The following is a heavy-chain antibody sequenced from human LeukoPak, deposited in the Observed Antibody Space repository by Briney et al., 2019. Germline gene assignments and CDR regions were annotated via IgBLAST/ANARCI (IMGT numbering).Heavy chain of an antibody. CDR3: ARFRGGFDP. D-gene: IGHD3-10*01. CDR2: INGDGGST. J-gene: IGHJ5*02. CDR1: GFTFDDYA. Sequence: PGGSLRLSCAASGFTFDDYAMHWVRQAPGKGLEWVSLINGDGGSTNYADSVKGRFTISRDNSKNSLYLQINSLRTDDTALYYCARFRGGFDPWGQGTLVTVSS. V-gene: IGHV3-43*02.